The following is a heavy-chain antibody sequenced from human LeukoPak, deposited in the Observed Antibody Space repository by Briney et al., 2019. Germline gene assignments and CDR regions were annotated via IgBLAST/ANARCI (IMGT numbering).Heavy chain of an antibody. D-gene: IGHD2-2*01. Sequence: PGGFLRLSCAASGFTFSSYSMNWVRQAPGKGLEWVSSISSSSSYIYYADSVKGRFTISRDNAKNSLYLQMNSLRAEDTAVYYCAIDCSSTSCYAYWGQGTLVTVSS. CDR3: AIDCSSTSCYAY. CDR1: GFTFSSYS. J-gene: IGHJ4*02. CDR2: ISSSSSYI. V-gene: IGHV3-21*01.